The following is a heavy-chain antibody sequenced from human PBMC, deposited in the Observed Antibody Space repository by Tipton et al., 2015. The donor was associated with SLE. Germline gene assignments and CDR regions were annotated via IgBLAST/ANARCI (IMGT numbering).Heavy chain of an antibody. D-gene: IGHD7-27*01. CDR1: GYSISSGYY. V-gene: IGHV4-38-2*02. CDR2: IYHSGST. Sequence: TLSLTCAVSGYSISSGYYWGWIRQPPGKGLEWIGSIYHSGSTYYNPSLKSRVTISVDTSKNQSSLKLSSVTAADTAVYYCAGELGNDAFDIWGLGTMVTVSS. J-gene: IGHJ3*02. CDR3: AGELGNDAFDI.